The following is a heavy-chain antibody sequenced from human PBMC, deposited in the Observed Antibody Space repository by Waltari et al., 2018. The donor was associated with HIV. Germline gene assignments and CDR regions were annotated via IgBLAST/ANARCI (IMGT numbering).Heavy chain of an antibody. CDR3: AREITIFGAVITKNGLDV. CDR1: GSSINRGYY. V-gene: IGHV4-38-2*02. D-gene: IGHD3-3*01. CDR2: IFHSGTT. Sequence: QVQLQESGPGLVKPSETLFLTCAVSGSSINRGYYWGWIRQSPDKGLEWIGSIFHSGTTYYNPSLKSRVSISVDTSKNQFSLKLSSVTAADTAVYFCAREITIFGAVITKNGLDVWGQGTTVIVS. J-gene: IGHJ6*02.